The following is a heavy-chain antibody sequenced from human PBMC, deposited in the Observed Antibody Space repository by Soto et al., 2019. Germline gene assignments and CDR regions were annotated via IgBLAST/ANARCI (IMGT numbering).Heavy chain of an antibody. V-gene: IGHV3-23*01. J-gene: IGHJ6*03. Sequence: EVQLLESGGGLVQPGGSLRLSCAASGFTFSSYAMSWVRQAPGKGLEWVSAISGSGGSTYYADSVKGRFTISRDNSKNTLYLQMNSLRAEDTAVYYCAREPGYCSSTSCYRSLGHSNEYYYYYMDVWGKGTTVTVSS. CDR2: ISGSGGST. CDR3: AREPGYCSSTSCYRSLGHSNEYYYYYMDV. CDR1: GFTFSSYA. D-gene: IGHD2-2*01.